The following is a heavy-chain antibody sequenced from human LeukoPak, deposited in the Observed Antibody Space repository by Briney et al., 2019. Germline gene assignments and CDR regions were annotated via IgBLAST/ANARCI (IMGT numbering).Heavy chain of an antibody. CDR2: INPNSGGS. CDR1: GYTFATYY. CDR3: SRGARSTAAGTRSWFDP. D-gene: IGHD6-13*01. V-gene: IGHV1-2*02. J-gene: IGHJ5*02. Sequence: GASVKVSCKASGYTFATYYMHWVRQAPGQGLEWMGWINPNSGGSNYAQKFQGRVTMTRDTSISTAYMELSRLRSDDTAVYYCSRGARSTAAGTRSWFDPWGQGTLVTVSS.